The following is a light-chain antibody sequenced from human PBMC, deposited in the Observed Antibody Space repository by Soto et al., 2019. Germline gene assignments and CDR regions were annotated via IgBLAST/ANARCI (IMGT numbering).Light chain of an antibody. CDR3: QQRSSWLPYT. J-gene: IGKJ2*01. V-gene: IGKV3-11*01. CDR2: DAS. Sequence: EIVLTQSPATLSLSPGERATLSCRASQRVSSCLAWYQQKPGQAPRLLIYDASNRATGIPARFSGSGSGTDFTLTISSLEPEDFAVYYCQQRSSWLPYTFGQGTKLQI. CDR1: QRVSSC.